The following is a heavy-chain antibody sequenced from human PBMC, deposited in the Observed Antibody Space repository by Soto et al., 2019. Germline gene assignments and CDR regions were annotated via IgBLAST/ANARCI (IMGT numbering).Heavy chain of an antibody. V-gene: IGHV3-30*19. J-gene: IGHJ4*02. CDR3: ARWGTTGGLDV. CDR2: TSYDGSNK. CDR1: GFTFRSYV. D-gene: IGHD3-16*01. Sequence: QVQLVESGGGVVQPGASLRLSCVGSGFTFRSYVIHWVRQAPGNGLEWVALTSYDGSNKYYDDSVKGRFTISRDNSRNTVDLHMDSLRLEDTALYYCARWGTTGGLDVWGQGTLVSVSS.